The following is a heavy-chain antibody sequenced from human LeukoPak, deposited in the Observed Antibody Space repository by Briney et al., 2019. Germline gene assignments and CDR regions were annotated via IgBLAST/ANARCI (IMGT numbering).Heavy chain of an antibody. D-gene: IGHD1-26*01. Sequence: PGGSLRLSCAASGFTFTNYWMSWVRQAPGKGLEWVANIKEDGSEKYYVDSVKGRFTISRDNAKNPLFLQMNSLRGEDTAVYYCARGGSYRFDYWGQGTLVPVSS. J-gene: IGHJ4*02. CDR3: ARGGSYRFDY. V-gene: IGHV3-7*01. CDR2: IKEDGSEK. CDR1: GFTFTNYW.